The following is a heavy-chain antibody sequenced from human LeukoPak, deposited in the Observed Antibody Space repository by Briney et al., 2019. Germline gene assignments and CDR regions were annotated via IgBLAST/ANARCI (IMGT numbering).Heavy chain of an antibody. CDR1: GGSISSYS. D-gene: IGHD1-26*01. CDR3: ARAIYSGTYSYSHTYFDS. J-gene: IGHJ4*02. Sequence: PSETLSLTCTASGGSISSYSWSWIRQPPGKGLEWIWYIYYSGSTNYNPSLKSRLTISVDTSKNQFSLKLSSLTAADTAVYYCARAIYSGTYSYSHTYFDSWGQGTLVTVSS. CDR2: IYYSGST. V-gene: IGHV4-59*08.